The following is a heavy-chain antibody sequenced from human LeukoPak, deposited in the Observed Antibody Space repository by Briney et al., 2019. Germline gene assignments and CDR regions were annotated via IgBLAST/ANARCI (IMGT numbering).Heavy chain of an antibody. CDR1: GGTFSSYA. CDR2: IIPIFGTA. V-gene: IGHV1-69*13. J-gene: IGHJ5*02. Sequence: ASVKVSCKASGGTFSSYAISWVRQAPGQGLEWMGGIIPIFGTANYAQKFQGRVTITADESTSTAYMELSSLRSEDTAVYYCAREAAMITNWFDPWGQGTLVTVS. CDR3: AREAAMITNWFDP. D-gene: IGHD3-22*01.